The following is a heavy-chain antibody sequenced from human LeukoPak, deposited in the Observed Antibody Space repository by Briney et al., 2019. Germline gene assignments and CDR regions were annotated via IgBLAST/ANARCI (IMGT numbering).Heavy chain of an antibody. J-gene: IGHJ4*02. CDR1: GFTFSNAW. V-gene: IGHV3-15*01. Sequence: GGSLRLSCATSGFTFSNAWMTWVRQAQGKGLEWVGRIKTKGEGGAVDYAAPVKGRFTISRDDSKNTLYLQMNSLKTEDTAIYYCMSDLDNWGQGTLVTVSS. CDR2: IKTKGEGGAV. CDR3: MSDLDN.